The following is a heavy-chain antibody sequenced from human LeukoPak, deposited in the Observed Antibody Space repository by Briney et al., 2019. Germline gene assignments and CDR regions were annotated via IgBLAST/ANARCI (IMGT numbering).Heavy chain of an antibody. CDR3: ARVGYSSGWYFDY. Sequence: PGGSLRLSCAASGFTFSSYWMSWVRQAPGKGLEWVANIKQDGSEKYYVGSVKGRFTISRDNAKNSLYLQMNSLRAEDTAVYYCARVGYSSGWYFDYWGQGTLVTVSS. V-gene: IGHV3-7*02. CDR1: GFTFSSYW. J-gene: IGHJ4*02. CDR2: IKQDGSEK. D-gene: IGHD6-19*01.